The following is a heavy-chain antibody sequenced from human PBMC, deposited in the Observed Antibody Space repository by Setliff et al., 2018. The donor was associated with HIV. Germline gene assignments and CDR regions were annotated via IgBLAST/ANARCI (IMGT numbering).Heavy chain of an antibody. D-gene: IGHD3-16*01. Sequence: SETLSLTCSVSGGSINRGTYYWSWIRQPAGKGLEWIGRLHLSGDTNYNPSLKSRVTMSIDTPKNQFSLKLSSVTAADTAVYFCAREPKGDWGNFWYFDLWGRGTLVTVSS. V-gene: IGHV4-61*02. CDR1: GGSINRGTYY. J-gene: IGHJ2*01. CDR2: LHLSGDT. CDR3: AREPKGDWGNFWYFDL.